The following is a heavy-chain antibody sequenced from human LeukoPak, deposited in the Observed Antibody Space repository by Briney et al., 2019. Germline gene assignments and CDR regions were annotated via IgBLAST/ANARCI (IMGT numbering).Heavy chain of an antibody. CDR2: MHPNSGDT. J-gene: IGHJ4*02. CDR3: ARVVVRDANNYKDY. Sequence: GSSVKVSCKASGGTFSGYAISWVRQAPGQGLEWMTWMHPNSGDTNYAQKFQGRVTKTWETSISTAYMELSRLRSDDTAVYYCARVVVRDANNYKDYWGQGTLVTVSS. CDR1: GGTFSGYA. V-gene: IGHV1-2*02. D-gene: IGHD5-24*01.